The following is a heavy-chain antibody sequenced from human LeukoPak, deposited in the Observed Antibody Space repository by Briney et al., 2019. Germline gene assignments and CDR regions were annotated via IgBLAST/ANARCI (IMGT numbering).Heavy chain of an antibody. V-gene: IGHV4-4*07. Sequence: PSETLSLTCTVSGGSISSYYWSWIRQPAGKGLEWIGRIYTSGSTNYNPSLKSRVTMSVNTSKNQFSLKLSSVTAADTAVYYCASVLNYYDSSGYYSSDAFDIWGQGTMVTVSS. J-gene: IGHJ3*02. D-gene: IGHD3-22*01. CDR3: ASVLNYYDSSGYYSSDAFDI. CDR1: GGSISSYY. CDR2: IYTSGST.